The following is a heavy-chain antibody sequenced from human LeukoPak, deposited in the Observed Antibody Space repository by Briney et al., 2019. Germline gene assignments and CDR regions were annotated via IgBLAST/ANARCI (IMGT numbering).Heavy chain of an antibody. CDR2: INPSGGST. CDR3: ARGTDSGWYV. CDR1: GYTFTSRY. J-gene: IGHJ4*02. V-gene: IGHV1-46*01. D-gene: IGHD6-19*01. Sequence: ASVKVSCKASGYTFTSRYMQWVRQAPGQGLEWMGIINPSGGSTRYAQKFQGRVTMTRGTSTSTVYMELSSLRSEDTAVYYCARGTDSGWYVWGQGTLVTVSS.